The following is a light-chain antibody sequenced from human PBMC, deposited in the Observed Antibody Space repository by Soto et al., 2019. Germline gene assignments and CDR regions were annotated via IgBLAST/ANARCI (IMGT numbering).Light chain of an antibody. CDR2: DST. V-gene: IGKV3-11*01. J-gene: IGKJ5*01. CDR3: QQRTVWPPIT. Sequence: VLTQSPATLSLSPGERAPLSCRASQSIHTSLAWYQQKPGQPPRLVVYDSTLRANGVPDRFGGSRSGTEFTLTINNLEPEDFAVYYCQQRTVWPPITFGQGTRLEIK. CDR1: QSIHTS.